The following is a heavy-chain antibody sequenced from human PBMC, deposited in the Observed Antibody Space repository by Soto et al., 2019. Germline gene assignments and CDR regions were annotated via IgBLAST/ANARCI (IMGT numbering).Heavy chain of an antibody. J-gene: IGHJ6*02. Sequence: QVQLVESGGGVVQPGRSLRLSCAASGFTFSSYAMHWVRQAPGKGLEWVAGISYDGSNKYYADSVKGRFTISRDNSKNTLYPRFNSRRAEDAAVYYCARERPSEYSSSWYEDYYYGMDLWGQGTTVTVSS. V-gene: IGHV3-30-3*01. CDR2: ISYDGSNK. CDR3: ARERPSEYSSSWYEDYYYGMDL. CDR1: GFTFSSYA. D-gene: IGHD6-13*01.